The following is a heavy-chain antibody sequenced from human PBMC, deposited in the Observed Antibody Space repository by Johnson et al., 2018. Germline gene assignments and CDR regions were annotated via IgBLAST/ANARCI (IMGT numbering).Heavy chain of an antibody. CDR2: INQDGSET. Sequence: VQLLESGGGLVQPGGSLRLSCAASGFTFSSHFMHWVRQAPGRGLEWVANINQDGSETHYVDSVRGRFSISRDNAKNSLYLQMNSLRVEDTAVYYCARGNSLASWAQGTKVTVSS. CDR1: GFTFSSHF. J-gene: IGHJ3*01. D-gene: IGHD2/OR15-2a*01. CDR3: ARGNSLAS. V-gene: IGHV3-7*01.